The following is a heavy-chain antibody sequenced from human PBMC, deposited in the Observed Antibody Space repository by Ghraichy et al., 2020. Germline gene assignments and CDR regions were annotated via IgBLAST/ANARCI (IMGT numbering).Heavy chain of an antibody. CDR3: AKDQNSAMVRGIVNGMDV. V-gene: IGHV3-23*01. D-gene: IGHD3-10*01. Sequence: LSLTCAASRFSFSSYAMNWVRQAPGKGLEWVSAISPSGDGTYYADSVKGRFTISRDNSQNTLYLQMNSLRAEDTAVYYCAKDQNSAMVRGIVNGMDVWGQGITVSVSS. J-gene: IGHJ6*02. CDR1: RFSFSSYA. CDR2: ISPSGDGT.